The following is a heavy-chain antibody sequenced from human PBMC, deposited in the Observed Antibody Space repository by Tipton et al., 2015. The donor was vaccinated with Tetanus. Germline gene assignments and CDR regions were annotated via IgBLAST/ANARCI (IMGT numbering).Heavy chain of an antibody. V-gene: IGHV4-59*12. D-gene: IGHD2-2*01. CDR3: ARGSDIVVVPGVTRADWFDP. Sequence: TLSLTCNVSGDSMTDFYWSWIRQPPGKGLEWIAYIFYSGRTQYNPSLKSRVTISVDTAKNQFSLKLTSATAADTAMYYCARGSDIVVVPGVTRADWFDPWGQGTLVTVSS. CDR1: GDSMTDFY. J-gene: IGHJ5*02. CDR2: IFYSGRT.